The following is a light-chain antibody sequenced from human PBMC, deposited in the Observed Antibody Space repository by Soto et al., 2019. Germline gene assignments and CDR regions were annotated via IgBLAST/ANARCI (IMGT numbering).Light chain of an antibody. V-gene: IGLV1-40*01. Sequence: QSVLTQPPSVSGAPGQRVTISFTGSSSKIGSGYDVHWYQQLPGTDPILLIYGNSNRPSGVPDRFSGSKSGTSASLAITGLQAEAEADYYCQSYDSRLSGWVFGGAT. CDR1: SSKIGSGYD. J-gene: IGLJ3*02. CDR2: GNS. CDR3: QSYDSRLSGWV.